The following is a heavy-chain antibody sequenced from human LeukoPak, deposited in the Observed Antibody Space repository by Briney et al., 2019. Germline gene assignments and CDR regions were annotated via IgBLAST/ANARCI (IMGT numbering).Heavy chain of an antibody. CDR3: ARVLLPIVVVPAAFFDY. CDR1: GFTFSSYA. D-gene: IGHD2-2*01. J-gene: IGHJ4*02. Sequence: GSLRLSCAASGFTFSSYAMSWVRQPPAKGLEWIGEINHSGNTNYNPSLKSRVTISVDTSKNQFSLKLSSVTAADTAVYYCARVLLPIVVVPAAFFDYWGQGTLVTVSS. CDR2: INHSGNT. V-gene: IGHV4-34*01.